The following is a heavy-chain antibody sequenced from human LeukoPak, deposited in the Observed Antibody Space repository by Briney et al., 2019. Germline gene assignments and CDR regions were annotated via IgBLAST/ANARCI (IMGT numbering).Heavy chain of an antibody. CDR2: ILYDGSHE. J-gene: IGHJ4*02. CDR3: AKGGEGGSHRYFEY. Sequence: GGSLRLSCAASGFTFSSYGMHWVRQAPGKGLVWVTFILYDGSHEYYAGSVKGRFTSSRGNSKNTLYLQMNSLRPEDTAVYYCAKGGEGGSHRYFEYWGQGTLVTVSS. V-gene: IGHV3-30*02. CDR1: GFTFSSYG. D-gene: IGHD1-26*01.